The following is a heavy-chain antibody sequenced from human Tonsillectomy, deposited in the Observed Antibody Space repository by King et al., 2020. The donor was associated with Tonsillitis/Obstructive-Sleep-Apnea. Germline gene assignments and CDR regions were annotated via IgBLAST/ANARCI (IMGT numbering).Heavy chain of an antibody. Sequence: VQLQQWGAGLLKPSETLSLTCAVYGGSFSGYYWSWIRQPPGKGLEWIGEINHSGSTNSNPSLKSRVTISVDTSKNQFSLKLSPVTAADTAVYYCATQDTIFGLYYFDYWGQGTLVTVSS. J-gene: IGHJ4*02. CDR2: INHSGST. CDR1: GGSFSGYY. CDR3: ATQDTIFGLYYFDY. D-gene: IGHD3-3*01. V-gene: IGHV4-34*01.